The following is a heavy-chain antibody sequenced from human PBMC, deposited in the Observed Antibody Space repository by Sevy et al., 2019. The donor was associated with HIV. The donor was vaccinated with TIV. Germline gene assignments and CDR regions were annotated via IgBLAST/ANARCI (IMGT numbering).Heavy chain of an antibody. V-gene: IGHV3-23*01. D-gene: IGHD2-2*01. CDR3: AREGGSRPDDY. CDR2: LSFGCGKI. Sequence: GGSLRLSCAVSGFNFNRYSMSWVRQAPGKGLEWVSTLSFGCGKINYADSVKGRFIISRDDSENTLYLQMNSLRAEDTAVYYCAREGGSRPDDYWGQGTLVTVSS. J-gene: IGHJ4*02. CDR1: GFNFNRYS.